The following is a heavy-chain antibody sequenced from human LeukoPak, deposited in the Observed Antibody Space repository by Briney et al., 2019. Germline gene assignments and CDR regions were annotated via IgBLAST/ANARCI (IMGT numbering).Heavy chain of an antibody. Sequence: GGSLRLSCAASGFTFSDYYMSWIRQAPGKGLEWVSYISSSGSTIYYADSVKGRFTISRDNSKNTLYLQMNSLRADDTAVYYCPRVTSEASFDYWGQGTLVIVSS. CDR2: ISSSGSTI. V-gene: IGHV3-11*04. J-gene: IGHJ4*02. CDR1: GFTFSDYY. CDR3: PRVTSEASFDY.